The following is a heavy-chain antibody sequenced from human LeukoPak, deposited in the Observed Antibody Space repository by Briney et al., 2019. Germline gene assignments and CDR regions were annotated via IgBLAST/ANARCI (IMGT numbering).Heavy chain of an antibody. V-gene: IGHV3-23*01. Sequence: GGSLRLSCAGSGFTFRNYAMSWVRQAPGKGLEWVSVISSSGGSTYYADSVKGRFTISRDNSKNTLYLQMNSLRAEDTAVYYCVRESTSSGYYYAPDYWGQGTLVTVS. J-gene: IGHJ4*02. CDR3: VRESTSSGYYYAPDY. CDR2: ISSSGGST. CDR1: GFTFRNYA. D-gene: IGHD3-22*01.